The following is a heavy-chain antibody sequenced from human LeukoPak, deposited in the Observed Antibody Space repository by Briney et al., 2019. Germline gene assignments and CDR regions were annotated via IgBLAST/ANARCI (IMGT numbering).Heavy chain of an antibody. CDR3: AKASNPYCSSTSCYVFDY. D-gene: IGHD2-2*01. CDR1: GFTFSSYG. J-gene: IGHJ4*02. Sequence: GGSLRLSCAASGFTFSSYGMSWVRQAPGKGLEWVSAISGSGGSTYYADSVKGRFTISRDNSENTLYLQMNSLRAEDTAVYYCAKASNPYCSSTSCYVFDYWGQGTLVTVSS. V-gene: IGHV3-23*01. CDR2: ISGSGGST.